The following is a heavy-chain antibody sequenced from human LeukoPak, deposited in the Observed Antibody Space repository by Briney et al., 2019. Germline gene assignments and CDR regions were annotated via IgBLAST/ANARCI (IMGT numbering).Heavy chain of an antibody. Sequence: SETLSLTCTVSGGSISSSSYYWGWIRQPPGKGLEWIGYIYYSGSASYNPSLKSRITISVDTSKNQFSLKLSSVTAADTAVYYCARHSTPGNFDDYWGQGTLVTVSS. J-gene: IGHJ4*02. CDR3: ARHSTPGNFDDY. CDR1: GGSISSSSYY. V-gene: IGHV4-61*05. CDR2: IYYSGSA. D-gene: IGHD1-7*01.